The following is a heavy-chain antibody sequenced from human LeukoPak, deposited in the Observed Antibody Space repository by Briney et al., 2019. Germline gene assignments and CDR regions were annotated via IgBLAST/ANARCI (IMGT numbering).Heavy chain of an antibody. CDR1: GDSISSYY. CDR3: ARESSGWFNWFDP. J-gene: IGHJ5*02. CDR2: IYTSGST. Sequence: SETLSLTCTVSGDSISSYYWNWIRQPAGKGLEWIGRIYTSGSTNYNPSLKSRVTISVDTSKNQFSLKLSSVTAADTAVYYCARESSGWFNWFDPWGQGTLVTVSS. V-gene: IGHV4-4*07. D-gene: IGHD6-19*01.